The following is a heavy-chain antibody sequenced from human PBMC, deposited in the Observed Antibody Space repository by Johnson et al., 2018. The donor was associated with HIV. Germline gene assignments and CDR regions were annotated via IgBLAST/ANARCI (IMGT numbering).Heavy chain of an antibody. CDR1: GFTFDDYA. Sequence: VQLVESGGGLVQPGRSLRLSCAASGFTFDDYAMHWVRQAPGKGLEWVSGISWNSGSIGYADSVKGRFNISRDNAKNSLYLQMNSLRAEDTALYYCARALVVITDGHAFDIWGQGTPITVSS. J-gene: IGHJ3*02. CDR2: ISWNSGSI. V-gene: IGHV3-9*01. D-gene: IGHD3-22*01. CDR3: ARALVVITDGHAFDI.